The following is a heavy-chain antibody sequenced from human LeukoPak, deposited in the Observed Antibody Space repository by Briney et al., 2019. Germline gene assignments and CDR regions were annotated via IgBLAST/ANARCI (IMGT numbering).Heavy chain of an antibody. CDR3: ASGGVTVYSYGPDY. D-gene: IGHD5-18*01. Sequence: GASVKVSCKAIGGIFSKWSISWVRQAPGQGLEWVGTIIPEFEETHYAQKLQGRVTISADDSATAAYMELSSLRSDDTAVYYCASGGVTVYSYGPDYWGPGTLVAVSS. J-gene: IGHJ4*02. CDR1: GGIFSKWS. CDR2: IIPEFEET. V-gene: IGHV1-69*13.